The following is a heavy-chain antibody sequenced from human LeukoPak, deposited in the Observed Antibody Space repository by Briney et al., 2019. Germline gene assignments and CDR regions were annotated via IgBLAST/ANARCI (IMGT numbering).Heavy chain of an antibody. Sequence: GGSLRLSCTASGFTFSSYAISWVRQAPGKGLEWVSAISGSGGSTYYADSVKGRFTISRDNSKNTLYLQMNSLRAEDTAVYYCANWYSSSPAPAFDIWGQGTMVTVSS. CDR3: ANWYSSSPAPAFDI. V-gene: IGHV3-23*01. J-gene: IGHJ3*02. CDR2: ISGSGGST. CDR1: GFTFSSYA. D-gene: IGHD6-13*01.